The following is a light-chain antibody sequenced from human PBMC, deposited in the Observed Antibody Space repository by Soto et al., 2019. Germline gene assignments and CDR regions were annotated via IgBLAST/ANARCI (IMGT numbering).Light chain of an antibody. Sequence: DIQMTQSPYTLSASLGDRVTITCRASQSISIWLAWYQQKPGKAPKLLIYKTSSLESGVPSRFSGSGSGTEFTLTISSLQPDDFATYYCQQYNSWPRTFGQGTKVDTK. CDR2: KTS. V-gene: IGKV1-5*03. CDR1: QSISIW. J-gene: IGKJ1*01. CDR3: QQYNSWPRT.